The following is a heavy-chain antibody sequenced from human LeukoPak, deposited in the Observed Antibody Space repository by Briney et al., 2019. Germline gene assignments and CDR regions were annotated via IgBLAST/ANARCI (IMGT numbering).Heavy chain of an antibody. CDR2: IYYSGST. CDR1: GGSISSSSYY. Sequence: SETLSLTCTVSGGSISSSSYYWGWIRQPPGKGLEWIGSIYYSGSTYYNPSLKSRVTISVDTSKNQFSLKLSSVTAADTAVYYCASPPLTWYDILTGYYHGIDYWGQGTLVTVSS. CDR3: ASPPLTWYDILTGYYHGIDY. V-gene: IGHV4-39*01. D-gene: IGHD3-9*01. J-gene: IGHJ4*02.